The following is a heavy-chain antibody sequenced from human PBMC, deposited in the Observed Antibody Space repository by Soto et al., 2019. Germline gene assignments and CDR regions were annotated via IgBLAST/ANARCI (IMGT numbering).Heavy chain of an antibody. Sequence: GESLKISCKGSGYSFTSYWIGWVRQMPGKGLEWMGIIYPGDSDTRYSPSFQGQVTISADKSISTAYLQWSSLKASDTAMYYCVILHPNTYYYYGMDVWGQGTTVTVSS. CDR1: GYSFTSYW. CDR3: VILHPNTYYYYGMDV. CDR2: IYPGDSDT. V-gene: IGHV5-51*01. J-gene: IGHJ6*01.